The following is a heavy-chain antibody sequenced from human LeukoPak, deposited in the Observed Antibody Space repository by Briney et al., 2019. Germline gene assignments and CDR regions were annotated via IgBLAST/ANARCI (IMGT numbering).Heavy chain of an antibody. Sequence: GRSLRLSCAASGFTFSSYGMHWVRQAPGKGLEWVAVISYDGSNKYYADSVKGRFTISRDNSKNTLYLQMNSLRAEDTAVYYCAKDFGGAPFGSWGQGTLVTVSS. J-gene: IGHJ5*02. V-gene: IGHV3-30*18. CDR2: ISYDGSNK. CDR1: GFTFSSYG. CDR3: AKDFGGAPFGS. D-gene: IGHD1-26*01.